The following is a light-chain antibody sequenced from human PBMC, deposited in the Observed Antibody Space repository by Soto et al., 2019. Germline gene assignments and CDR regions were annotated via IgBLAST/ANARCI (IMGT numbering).Light chain of an antibody. CDR1: SSNIGAYYD. J-gene: IGLJ1*01. Sequence: QSVLTQPPSVSGSPGQRVTISCTGSSSNIGAYYDVHWYQQRPGTAPKLLIFGNINRPSGVPDRFSGSKSGTSASLAITGFQAEDEGDYYCQSYSSTLSARYVFGTGTKVTVL. V-gene: IGLV1-40*01. CDR2: GNI. CDR3: QSYSSTLSARYV.